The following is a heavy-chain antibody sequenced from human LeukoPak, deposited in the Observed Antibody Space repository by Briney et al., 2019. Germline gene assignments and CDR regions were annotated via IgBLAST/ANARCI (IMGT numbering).Heavy chain of an antibody. J-gene: IGHJ4*02. V-gene: IGHV4-34*01. CDR2: INHSGST. CDR1: GGSFSGYY. Sequence: SETLSLTCAVYGGSFSGYYWSWIRQPPGKGLEWIGEINHSGSTNYNPSLKSRVTISVDTSKNQFSLKLSSVTAADTAVYYCARHQGRQLWGVYYTGLVCHYGGREPRVPVPS. CDR3: ARHQGRQLWGVYYTGLVCHY. D-gene: IGHD3-3*01.